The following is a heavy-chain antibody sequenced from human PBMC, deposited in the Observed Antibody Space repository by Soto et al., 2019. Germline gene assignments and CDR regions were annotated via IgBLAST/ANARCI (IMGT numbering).Heavy chain of an antibody. CDR2: ISRSSSYI. CDR1: GFTFSSYT. CDR3: GAATGAY. J-gene: IGHJ4*02. V-gene: IGHV3-21*01. Sequence: EVQLVESGGGLVKPGGSLRLSCAASGFTFSSYTMNWVRQAPGKGLEWVSSISRSSSYIYFADSVKGRFTISRDNAKNSLYLQMNSLRAEDTAVYYCGAATGAYWGQGNLVTVSS. D-gene: IGHD2-15*01.